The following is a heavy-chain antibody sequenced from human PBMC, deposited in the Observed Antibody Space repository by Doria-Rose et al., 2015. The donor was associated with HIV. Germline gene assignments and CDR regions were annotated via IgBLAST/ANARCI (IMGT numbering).Heavy chain of an antibody. CDR1: GFTFSSYA. CDR3: ARDWDDYGDFDY. V-gene: IGHV3-30-3*01. CDR2: ISYDGTNK. D-gene: IGHD4-17*01. Sequence: SFAASGFTFSSYAMHWVRQAPGKGLEWVAVISYDGTNKYYSGSVKGRFTISRDNSKFTLYLQMNNLRAEDTAVYYCARDWDDYGDFDYWGQGTLVIVSS. J-gene: IGHJ4*02.